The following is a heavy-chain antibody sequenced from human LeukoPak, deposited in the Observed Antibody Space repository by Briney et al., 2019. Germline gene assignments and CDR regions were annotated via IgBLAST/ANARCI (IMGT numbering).Heavy chain of an antibody. CDR3: ARERSYYYGSGSYLGWFDP. D-gene: IGHD3-10*01. CDR1: GGSTSSYY. V-gene: IGHV4-59*01. CDR2: IYYSGST. Sequence: KPSETLSLTCTVSGGSTSSYYWSWIRQPPGKGLEWIGYIYYSGSTNYNPSLKSRVTISVDTSKNQFSLKLSSVTAADTAVYYCARERSYYYGSGSYLGWFDPWGQGTLVTVSS. J-gene: IGHJ5*02.